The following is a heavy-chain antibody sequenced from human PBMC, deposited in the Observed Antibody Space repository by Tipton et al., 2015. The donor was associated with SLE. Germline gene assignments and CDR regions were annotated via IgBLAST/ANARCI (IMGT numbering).Heavy chain of an antibody. CDR3: ARGYYYYMDV. V-gene: IGHV4-59*01. Sequence: TLSLTCTVSAGSISSYYWSWVRQPPGKGLEWIGDSYYSGSTNYNPSLKRRVTISIDTSKNHFSLKVDSVTAADTAVYYCARGYYYYMDVWGKGTTGTVSS. J-gene: IGHJ6*03. CDR1: AGSISSYY. CDR2: SYYSGST.